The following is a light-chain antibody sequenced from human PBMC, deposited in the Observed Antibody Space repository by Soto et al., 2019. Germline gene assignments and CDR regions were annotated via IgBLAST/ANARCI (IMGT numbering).Light chain of an antibody. CDR3: QQYYAIPWT. CDR1: QSVLDSSSNNNY. J-gene: IGKJ1*01. CDR2: WAS. V-gene: IGKV4-1*01. Sequence: DIVMTQSPDSLTVSLGERATVNCKSSQSVLDSSSNNNYLAWYQQRPGQPPKLLIYWASTRESGVPDRFSGSGSGTDFTLTISSLQAEDVAFYYCQQYYAIPWTFGQGTQVEIK.